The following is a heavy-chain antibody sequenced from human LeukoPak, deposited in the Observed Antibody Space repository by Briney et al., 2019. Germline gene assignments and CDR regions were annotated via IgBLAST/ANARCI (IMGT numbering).Heavy chain of an antibody. V-gene: IGHV3-30*18. CDR2: ISYDGSNK. CDR3: AKDWAPYCGGDCYFNY. Sequence: GGSLRLSCAASGFIFNNYGMHWVRQAPGKGLEWVAVISYDGSNKNCADSVKGRFTISRDSSKNTVYLQMNSLRVEDTAVYYCAKDWAPYCGGDCYFNYWGQGTLVTVSS. D-gene: IGHD2-21*02. J-gene: IGHJ4*02. CDR1: GFIFNNYG.